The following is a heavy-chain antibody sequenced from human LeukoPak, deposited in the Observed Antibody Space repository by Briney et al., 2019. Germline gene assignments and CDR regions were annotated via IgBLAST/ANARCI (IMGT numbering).Heavy chain of an antibody. Sequence: PGGSLRLSCAASGFTFSSYGMSWVRQAPGKGLEWVSAISGSGGSTYYADSVKGRFTISRDNSKNTLYLQMNSLRAEDTAVYYCAKDQNGSGSYYIGDNWFDPWGQGTLVTVSS. D-gene: IGHD3-10*01. CDR1: GFTFSSYG. CDR3: AKDQNGSGSYYIGDNWFDP. CDR2: ISGSGGST. J-gene: IGHJ5*02. V-gene: IGHV3-23*01.